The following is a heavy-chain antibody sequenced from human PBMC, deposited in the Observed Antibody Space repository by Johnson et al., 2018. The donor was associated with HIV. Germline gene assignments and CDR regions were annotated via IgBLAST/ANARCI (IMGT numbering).Heavy chain of an antibody. D-gene: IGHD6-13*01. Sequence: VQLVESGGGLVQPGGSLRLSCAASGFTFSSYAMHWVRQAPGKGLEYVSAISSNGGSTYFANSVTGRFTISRDNSKNTLYLQMGSLRAEDMAVYYCATSTVSDSSSWYHLEMAFDIWGQGTMVTVSS. J-gene: IGHJ3*02. CDR3: ATSTVSDSSSWYHLEMAFDI. CDR1: GFTFSSYA. CDR2: ISSNGGST. V-gene: IGHV3-64*01.